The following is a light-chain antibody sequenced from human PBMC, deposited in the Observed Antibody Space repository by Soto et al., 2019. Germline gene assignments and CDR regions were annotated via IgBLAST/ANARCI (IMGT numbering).Light chain of an antibody. CDR1: QSVGTY. J-gene: IGKJ4*01. Sequence: EIVLTQSPATLXLSPGERATXSXXASQSVGTYFAWYQQKPGQAPRLLIYDSSNRATGIPARFSGSGSGTDFTLTISSLEPEDFAVYYCQQRSDWPSTFGGGTKVEIK. CDR2: DSS. V-gene: IGKV3-11*01. CDR3: QQRSDWPST.